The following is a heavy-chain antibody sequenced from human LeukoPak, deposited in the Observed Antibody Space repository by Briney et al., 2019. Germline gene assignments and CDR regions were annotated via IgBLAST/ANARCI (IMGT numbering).Heavy chain of an antibody. Sequence: SETLSLTCTVSGGSVSSDTYYWSWIRQPPGKRLEWIGYIYENGSPTYNPSLKSRVTISVDTSKNQFSLKLSSVTAADTAIYYCARKGSGWFDPWGQGALVTVFS. CDR3: ARKGSGWFDP. CDR2: IYENGSP. V-gene: IGHV4-61*01. CDR1: GGSVSSDTYY. J-gene: IGHJ5*02. D-gene: IGHD2-8*02.